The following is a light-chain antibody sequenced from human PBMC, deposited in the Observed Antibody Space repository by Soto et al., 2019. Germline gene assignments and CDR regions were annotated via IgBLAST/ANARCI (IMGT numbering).Light chain of an antibody. Sequence: QSVLTQPPSVSGAPGQRVTISCTGSGSTFGAGSDVHWYQQVPGTAPKLLISYNTNRPSGVPDRFSGSKSGTSASLAISGLHAEDEADYYCQCYDSSLTVLFGGGTKLTVL. V-gene: IGLV1-40*01. CDR1: GSTFGAGSD. CDR3: QCYDSSLTVL. CDR2: YNT. J-gene: IGLJ2*01.